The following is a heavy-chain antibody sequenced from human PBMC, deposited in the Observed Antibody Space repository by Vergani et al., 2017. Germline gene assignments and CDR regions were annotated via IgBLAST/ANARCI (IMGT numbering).Heavy chain of an antibody. J-gene: IGHJ4*02. V-gene: IGHV3-73*02. D-gene: IGHD3-3*01. CDR1: GFTFSGSA. CDR3: TRGPFDFLGGYFDFDY. CDR2: IRSKANSYAT. Sequence: EVQLVESGGGLVQPGGSLKLSCAASGFTFSGSAMHWVRQASGKGLEWVGRIRSKANSYATAYAASVKGRFTISRDDSKNTAYLQMNSLKTEDTAVYYCTRGPFDFLGGYFDFDYWGQGTLVTVSS.